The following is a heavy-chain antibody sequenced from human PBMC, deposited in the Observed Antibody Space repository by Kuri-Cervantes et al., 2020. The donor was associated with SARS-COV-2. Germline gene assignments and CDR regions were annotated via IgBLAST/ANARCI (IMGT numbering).Heavy chain of an antibody. CDR3: ARLDGYIEH. J-gene: IGHJ5*02. CDR2: ISYDGSNK. V-gene: IGHV3-30-3*01. CDR1: GFTFSSYA. Sequence: LSLTWAASGFTFSSYAMHWVRQAPGKGLEWVAVISYDGSNKYYADSVKGRSTISRDNSKNTLYLQMNSLRAEDTAVYYCARLDGYIEHWGQGTLVTVSS. D-gene: IGHD5-24*01.